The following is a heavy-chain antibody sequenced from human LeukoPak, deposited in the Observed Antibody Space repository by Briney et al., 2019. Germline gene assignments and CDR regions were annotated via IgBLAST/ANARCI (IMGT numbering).Heavy chain of an antibody. CDR1: GYSFTSYW. CDR2: IYPGDSDT. V-gene: IGHV5-51*01. D-gene: IGHD3-10*01. CDR3: ALNDGYYYGSGSYNY. Sequence: GECLKISCKGSGYSFTSYWIGWVRQMPGKGLEWMGIIYPGDSDTRYSPSFQGQVTISADKSISTAYLQWSSLKASDTAMYYCALNDGYYYGSGSYNYWGQGTLVTVSS. J-gene: IGHJ4*02.